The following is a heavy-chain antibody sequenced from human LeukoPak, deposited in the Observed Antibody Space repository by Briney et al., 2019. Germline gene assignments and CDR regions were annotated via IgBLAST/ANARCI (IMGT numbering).Heavy chain of an antibody. D-gene: IGHD3-22*01. CDR3: ARPYYYDSRIDP. J-gene: IGHJ5*02. V-gene: IGHV4-30-4*01. Sequence: SETLSLTCAVYGGSISSGDYYWSWIRQPPGKGLEWIGYTYYSGSTYYNPSLKNRVSISVDTSKNQFSLNLSSVTAADTAVYYCARPYYYDSRIDPWGQGTLVTVSS. CDR2: TYYSGST. CDR1: GGSISSGDYY.